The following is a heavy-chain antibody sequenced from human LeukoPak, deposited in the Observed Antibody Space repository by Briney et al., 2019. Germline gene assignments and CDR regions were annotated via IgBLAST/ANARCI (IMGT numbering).Heavy chain of an antibody. CDR1: GFTFSSYS. Sequence: PGGSLRLSCAASGFTFSSYSMNWVRQAPGKGLEWVSYISSGSSYIYYADSVKGRFTISRDNAKNSLYLQMNSLRAEDTAVYYCARGGDNWNLARAFDIWGQGTMVTVSS. J-gene: IGHJ3*02. D-gene: IGHD1-20*01. CDR2: ISSGSSYI. CDR3: ARGGDNWNLARAFDI. V-gene: IGHV3-21*01.